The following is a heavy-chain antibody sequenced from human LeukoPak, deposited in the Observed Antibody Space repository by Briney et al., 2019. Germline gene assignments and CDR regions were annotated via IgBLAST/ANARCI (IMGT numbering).Heavy chain of an antibody. V-gene: IGHV1-2*02. CDR3: ARVYASGSYPIDY. CDR2: INPNSGGT. Sequence: ASVKVSCKASGYTFTGYYMHWVRQAPGQGLEWMGWINPNSGGTNYAQKFQGRVTMTRDTPISTAYMELSRLRSDDTAVYYCARVYASGSYPIDYWGQGTLVTVSS. CDR1: GYTFTGYY. J-gene: IGHJ4*02. D-gene: IGHD3-10*01.